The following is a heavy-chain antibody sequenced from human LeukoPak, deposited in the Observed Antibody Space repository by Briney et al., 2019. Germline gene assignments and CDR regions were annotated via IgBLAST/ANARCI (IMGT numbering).Heavy chain of an antibody. D-gene: IGHD6-6*01. J-gene: IGHJ4*02. CDR3: ARGEYSSPPDY. CDR1: GGSFSGYY. CDR2: INHSGST. V-gene: IGHV4-34*01. Sequence: SETLSLTCAVYGGSFSGYYWSWVRQPPGKGLEWIGEINHSGSTNYNPSLKSRVTISVDTSKNQFSLKLSSVTAADTAVYYCARGEYSSPPDYWGQGTLVTVSS.